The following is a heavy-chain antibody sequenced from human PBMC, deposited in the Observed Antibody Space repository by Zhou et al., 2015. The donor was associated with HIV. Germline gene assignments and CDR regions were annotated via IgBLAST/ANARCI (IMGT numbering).Heavy chain of an antibody. CDR1: GGTFSSYA. V-gene: IGHV1-69*01. J-gene: IGHJ3*02. CDR3: ARAHTASITMIVGADAFDI. Sequence: QVQLVQSGAEVKRPGSSVKVSCKASGGTFSSYAISWVRQAPGQGLEWMGGIIPIFGTANYAQKFQGRVTITADESTSTAYMELSSLRSEDTAVYYCARAHTASITMIVGADAFDIWGQGTMVTVSS. CDR2: IIPIFGTA. D-gene: IGHD3-22*01.